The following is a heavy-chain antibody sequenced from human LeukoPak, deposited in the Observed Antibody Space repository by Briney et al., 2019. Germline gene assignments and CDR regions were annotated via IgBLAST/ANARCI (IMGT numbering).Heavy chain of an antibody. CDR2: IYYSGST. CDR3: ARDFYSSGWFDY. J-gene: IGHJ4*02. CDR1: GGSISSSSYY. D-gene: IGHD6-19*01. V-gene: IGHV4-39*07. Sequence: SETLSLTCTVSGGSISSSSYYWGWIRQPPGKGLEWIGSIYYSGSTYYNPSLKSRVTISVDTSKNQFSLKLSSVTAADTAVYYCARDFYSSGWFDYWGQGTLVTVSS.